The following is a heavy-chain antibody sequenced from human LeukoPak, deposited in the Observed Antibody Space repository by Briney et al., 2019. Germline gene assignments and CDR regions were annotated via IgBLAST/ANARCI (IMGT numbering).Heavy chain of an antibody. CDR2: IYYSGDT. Sequence: PSETLSLTCTVSGDSISSSSYSWGWIRQPPGKGLEWIGSIYYSGDTYYNPSLKSRVTLSVDASKNQFSLKVTSVTAADTAVYYCARDVRYGDYAGWFDPWGQETLVTVSS. D-gene: IGHD4-17*01. CDR1: GDSISSSSYS. V-gene: IGHV4-39*02. J-gene: IGHJ5*02. CDR3: ARDVRYGDYAGWFDP.